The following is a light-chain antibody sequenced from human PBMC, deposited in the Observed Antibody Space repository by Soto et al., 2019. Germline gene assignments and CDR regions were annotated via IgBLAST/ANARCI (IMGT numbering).Light chain of an antibody. CDR1: SSNIGNSF. J-gene: IGLJ2*01. CDR2: DNN. V-gene: IGLV1-51*01. CDR3: GAWGKSLNAEL. Sequence: QSVLTQPPSVSAAPGQKVTISCSGSSSNIGNSFVSWYQQLPGTAPKLLIYDNNKRPSGIPDRFSGSKSGTSATLGITGLQTGDEADYYCGAWGKSLNAELFGGGTKLTVL.